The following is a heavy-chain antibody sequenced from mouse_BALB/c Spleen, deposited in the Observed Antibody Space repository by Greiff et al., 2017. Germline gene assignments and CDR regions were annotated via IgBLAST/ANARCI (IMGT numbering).Heavy chain of an antibody. Sequence: QVQLKESGPGLVQPSQSLSITCTVSGFSLTSYGVHWVRQSPGKGLEWLGVIWSGGSTDYNAAFISRLSISKDNSKSQVFFKMNSLQANDTAIYYCARMDYYGSSFDYWGQGTTLTVSS. CDR2: IWSGGST. CDR1: GFSLTSYG. J-gene: IGHJ2*01. D-gene: IGHD1-1*01. V-gene: IGHV2-2*02. CDR3: ARMDYYGSSFDY.